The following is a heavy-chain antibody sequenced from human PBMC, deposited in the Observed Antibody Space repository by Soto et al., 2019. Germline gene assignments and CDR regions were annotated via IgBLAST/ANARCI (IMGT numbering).Heavy chain of an antibody. CDR1: GFTFSSYR. J-gene: IGHJ5*02. Sequence: EVQLVESGGGLVKPGGSLRLSCAASGFTFSSYRRNWVRQAPGKGLEWVSSISSSSIYIYYADSVKGRFTISRDNAKNSLYLQMNSLRAEDTAVYYWAREADVVVPATATYWFDPWGQGTLVTVSS. CDR2: ISSSSIYI. V-gene: IGHV3-21*01. D-gene: IGHD2-2*01. CDR3: AREADVVVPATATYWFDP.